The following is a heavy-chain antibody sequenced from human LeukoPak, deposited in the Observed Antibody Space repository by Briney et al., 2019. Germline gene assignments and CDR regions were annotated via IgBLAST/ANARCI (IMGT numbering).Heavy chain of an antibody. V-gene: IGHV3-73*01. D-gene: IGHD5-18*01. CDR3: ARDRARGGYSYGPFDP. J-gene: IGHJ5*02. Sequence: GGSLRLSWAASGFTFSGSAMHWVRQASGKGLEWVGRIRSKANSYATAYAASVKGRFTISRDDSKNTAYLQMNSLKTEDTAVYYCARDRARGGYSYGPFDPWGQGTLVTVSS. CDR1: GFTFSGSA. CDR2: IRSKANSYAT.